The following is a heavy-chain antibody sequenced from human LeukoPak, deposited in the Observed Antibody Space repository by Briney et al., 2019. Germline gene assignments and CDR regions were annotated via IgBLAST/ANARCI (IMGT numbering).Heavy chain of an antibody. V-gene: IGHV4-59*01. CDR3: ARGVWYYYDSSGYWPYFDY. D-gene: IGHD3-22*01. CDR2: IYYSGST. CDR1: GGSISSYY. J-gene: IGHJ4*02. Sequence: SETLSLTCTVSGGSISSYYWSWIRQPPGKGLEWIGYIYYSGSTNYNPSLKSRVTIPVDTSKNQFSLKLSSVTAADTAVYYCARGVWYYYDSSGYWPYFDYWGQGTLVTVSS.